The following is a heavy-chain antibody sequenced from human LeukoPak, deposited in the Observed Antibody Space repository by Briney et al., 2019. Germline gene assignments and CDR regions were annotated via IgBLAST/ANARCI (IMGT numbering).Heavy chain of an antibody. V-gene: IGHV4-39*01. CDR3: ARLATDFWSGYYTPNNWFDP. D-gene: IGHD3-3*01. CDR1: GGSISISSYY. CDR2: IYYSGST. J-gene: IGHJ5*02. Sequence: PSETLSLTCTVSGGSISISSYYWGWIRQPPGKGLEWIGSIYYSGSTYYNPSLKSRVTISVDTSKNQFSLKLSSMTAADTAVYYCARLATDFWSGYYTPNNWFDPWGQGTLVTVSS.